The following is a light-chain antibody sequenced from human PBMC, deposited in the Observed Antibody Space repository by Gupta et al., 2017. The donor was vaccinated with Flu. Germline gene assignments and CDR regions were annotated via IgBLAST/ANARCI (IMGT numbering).Light chain of an antibody. V-gene: IGKV3-11*01. CDR1: QSISSY. CDR2: DAS. CDR3: QQRSNWPRNT. J-gene: IGKJ2*01. Sequence: ERATLSCRATQSISSYLAWYQHKPGQAPRLLIYDASNRATGIPDRFSGSGSGTDFTPTISSLEPEDFAVYYCQQRSNWPRNTFGQGTKLEIK.